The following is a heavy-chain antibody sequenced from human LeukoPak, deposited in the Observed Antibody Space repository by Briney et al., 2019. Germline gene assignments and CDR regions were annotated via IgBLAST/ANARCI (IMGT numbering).Heavy chain of an antibody. CDR3: ARRNGYNDGSFDY. D-gene: IGHD5-24*01. CDR1: GGSISTYY. J-gene: IGHJ4*02. V-gene: IGHV4-59*08. Sequence: SETLSLTCTVSGGSISTYYWNWIRQPPGEGLEWIGYIYYSGPTFYNPSLQSRRIISVDMSKNQFSLRLSSVTAADTAVYYCARRNGYNDGSFDYWGQGILVTVSS. CDR2: IYYSGPT.